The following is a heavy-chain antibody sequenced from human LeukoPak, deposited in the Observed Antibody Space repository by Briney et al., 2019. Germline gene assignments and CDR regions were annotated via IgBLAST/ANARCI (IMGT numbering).Heavy chain of an antibody. Sequence: GASVKVSCKASGYTFTGYYMHWARQAPGQGLEWMGWINPNSGGTNYAQKFQGRVTMTRDTSISTAYMELSRLRSDDTAVYYCARDSPYYYGSGSAYYFDYWGQGTLVTVSS. V-gene: IGHV1-2*02. J-gene: IGHJ4*02. CDR2: INPNSGGT. CDR1: GYTFTGYY. D-gene: IGHD3-10*01. CDR3: ARDSPYYYGSGSAYYFDY.